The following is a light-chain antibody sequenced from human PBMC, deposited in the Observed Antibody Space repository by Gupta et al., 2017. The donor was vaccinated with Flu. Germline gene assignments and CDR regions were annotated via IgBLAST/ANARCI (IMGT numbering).Light chain of an antibody. CDR2: VVS. Sequence: VALGPPAYISCRSSQGRGNSDGNNVLHWFQQRAGQSPRRLIYVVSNRDSGVPDRISGSGSGTDFTLKISRGEAEDVGVYCCKQGAHWPWAFGQGTKVEIK. CDR3: KQGAHWPWA. V-gene: IGKV2-30*01. J-gene: IGKJ1*01. CDR1: QGRGNSDGNNV.